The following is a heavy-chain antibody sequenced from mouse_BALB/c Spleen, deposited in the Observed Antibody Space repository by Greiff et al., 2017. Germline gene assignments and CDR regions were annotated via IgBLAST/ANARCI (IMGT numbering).Heavy chain of an antibody. CDR1: GFTFSSYT. CDR2: ISNGGGST. J-gene: IGHJ3*01. D-gene: IGHD2-4*01. V-gene: IGHV5-12-2*01. CDR3: ARQGYDDYDEAWFAY. Sequence: DVKLVESGGGLVQPGGSLKLSCAASGFTFSSYTMSWVRQTPEKRLEWVAYISNGGGSTYYPDTVKGRFTISRDNAKNTLYLQMSSLKSEDTAMYYCARQGYDDYDEAWFAYWGQGTLVTVSA.